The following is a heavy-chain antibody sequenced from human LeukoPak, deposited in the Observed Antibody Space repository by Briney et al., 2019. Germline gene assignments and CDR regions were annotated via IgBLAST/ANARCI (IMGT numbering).Heavy chain of an antibody. CDR2: ISGSRGTT. J-gene: IGHJ4*02. CDR3: ARQGASGYSYGLGWFDF. D-gene: IGHD5-18*01. V-gene: IGHV3-23*01. CDR1: GFILNTYA. Sequence: PGGSLRLSCAASGFILNTYAMHWVRQAPGKGLEWVSGISGSRGTTYYAESVKGRFTISRDTSKNTLYLEVNSLRDEDTALYYCARQGASGYSYGLGWFDFWSQGTLVTVSS.